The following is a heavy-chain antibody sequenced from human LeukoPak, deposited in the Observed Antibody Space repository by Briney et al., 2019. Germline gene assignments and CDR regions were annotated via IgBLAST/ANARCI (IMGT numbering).Heavy chain of an antibody. D-gene: IGHD1-7*01. V-gene: IGHV3-66*01. CDR2: IYSGGST. CDR1: GFTVSSNY. J-gene: IGHJ4*02. CDR3: ASSGFWNSGLFDY. Sequence: PGGSLRLSCAASGFTVSSNYMSWVRQAPGKGLEWVSVIYSGGSTYYADSVKGRFTISRDNSKNTLYLQMNSLRAEDTAVYYCASSGFWNSGLFDYWGQGTLVTVSS.